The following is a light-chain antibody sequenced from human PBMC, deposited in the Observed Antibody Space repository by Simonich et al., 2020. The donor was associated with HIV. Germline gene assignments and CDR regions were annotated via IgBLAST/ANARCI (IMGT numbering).Light chain of an antibody. V-gene: IGKV2-28*01. CDR3: MQDAQDPLT. CDR2: LGS. CDR1: RSLLHRNGCNY. J-gene: IGKJ4*01. Sequence: DTVMTQSPLSLPVTPGEPASISCRSSRSLLHRNGCNYLHWPLQKPGQAPQLLIYLGSNRASGVPDRFSGSGSGTDFTLKVSRVEAEDFGVYYCMQDAQDPLTFGGGTKVEIK.